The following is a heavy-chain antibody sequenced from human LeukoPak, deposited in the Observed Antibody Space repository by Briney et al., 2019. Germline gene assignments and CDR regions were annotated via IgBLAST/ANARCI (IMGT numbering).Heavy chain of an antibody. CDR1: GFTFSNYA. CDR2: ISHDGSNK. D-gene: IGHD5-12*01. Sequence: TGGSLRLSCAASGFTFSNYAIHWVRQAPGKGLEWVAVISHDGSNKYYADSVKGRFTISRDNSKNTLYLQMNSLRTEDTAVYYCARGSRAIVATKFARGRYLDVWGKGTTVTVSS. CDR3: ARGSRAIVATKFARGRYLDV. J-gene: IGHJ6*03. V-gene: IGHV3-30*04.